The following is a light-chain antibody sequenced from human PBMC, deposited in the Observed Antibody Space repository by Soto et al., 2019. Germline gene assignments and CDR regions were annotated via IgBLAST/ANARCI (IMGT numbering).Light chain of an antibody. CDR1: SSDIGSYSY. J-gene: IGLJ3*02. CDR3: CSYAGSDTFGV. V-gene: IGLV2-11*01. Sequence: QSALTQPRSVSGSPGQSVTISCTGTSSDIGSYSYVSWYQQHPGKVPKLMIYDVTKRPSGVPDRFSGSKSGNTDSLTISGLQAEDEADYHCCSYAGSDTFGVFGGGTKLTVL. CDR2: DVT.